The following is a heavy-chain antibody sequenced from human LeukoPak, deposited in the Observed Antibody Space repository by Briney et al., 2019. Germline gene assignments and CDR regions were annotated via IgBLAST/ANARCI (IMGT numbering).Heavy chain of an antibody. CDR1: GFTFSSYA. V-gene: IGHV3-30*04. J-gene: IGHJ4*02. CDR2: ISYDGSNK. CDR3: ASRGISGPYDY. D-gene: IGHD1-26*01. Sequence: GGSLRLSCAASGFTFSSYAMHWVRQAPGKGLEWVAVISYDGSNKYYADSVKGRFTISRDNSKNTLYLQMNSLRAEDTAVYYCASRGISGPYDYWGQGTLVTVSS.